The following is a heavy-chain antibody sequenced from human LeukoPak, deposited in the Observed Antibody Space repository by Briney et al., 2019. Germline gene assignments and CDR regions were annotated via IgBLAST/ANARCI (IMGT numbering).Heavy chain of an antibody. J-gene: IGHJ2*01. Sequence: GGSLRLSCAASGFTFSSYSMNWVRQAPGKGLEWISYISNDGRTILYADSVKGRFTISRDNTKNSLYLQMKSLRAEDTAVYFCAREAVSRRTPYWYFDLWGRGTLVTVSS. D-gene: IGHD1-14*01. CDR3: AREAVSRRTPYWYFDL. V-gene: IGHV3-48*04. CDR2: ISNDGRTI. CDR1: GFTFSSYS.